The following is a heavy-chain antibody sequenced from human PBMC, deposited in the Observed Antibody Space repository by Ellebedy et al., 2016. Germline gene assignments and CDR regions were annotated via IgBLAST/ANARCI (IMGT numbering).Heavy chain of an antibody. Sequence: ASVKVSXXASGYTFTSYYMHWVRQAPGQGLEWMGIIKPDGGGTTYAQKFQGRVSMTRDTSTSTVYMELSSLRSEDTAVYYCARGRLLWFGERNFDYWGQGTLVTVSS. V-gene: IGHV1-46*01. CDR3: ARGRLLWFGERNFDY. J-gene: IGHJ4*02. CDR1: GYTFTSYY. CDR2: IKPDGGGT. D-gene: IGHD3-10*01.